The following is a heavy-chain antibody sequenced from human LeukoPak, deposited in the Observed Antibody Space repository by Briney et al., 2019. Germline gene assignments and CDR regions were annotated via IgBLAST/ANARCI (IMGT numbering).Heavy chain of an antibody. CDR3: AKDGYDFWSAYQIDP. J-gene: IGHJ5*02. CDR1: GFTFSNCA. V-gene: IGHV3-23*01. Sequence: QSGPSLRPSCAASGFTFSNCAMSCVSHPPGDWLEWVTDISGSDGSTYYWDSVRGRFTTSRDNSKNTMYLKMTSLGIDDTAVYYGAKDGYDFWSAYQIDPWGQGTAVTVSS. CDR2: ISGSDGST. D-gene: IGHD3-3*01.